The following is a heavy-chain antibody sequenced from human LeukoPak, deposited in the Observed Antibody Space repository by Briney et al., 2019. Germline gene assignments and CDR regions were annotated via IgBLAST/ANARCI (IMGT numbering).Heavy chain of an antibody. V-gene: IGHV4-38-2*02. CDR1: GYSISSGYY. D-gene: IGHD6-13*01. CDR2: IYHSGST. J-gene: IGHJ4*02. CDR3: ARGGNSYSSSWYYY. Sequence: SETLSLTCTVSGYSISSGYYWGWIRQPPGKGLEWIGSIYHSGSTYYNPSLKSRVTISVDTSKNQFSLKLSSVTAADTAVYYCARGGNSYSSSWYYYWGQGTLVTVSS.